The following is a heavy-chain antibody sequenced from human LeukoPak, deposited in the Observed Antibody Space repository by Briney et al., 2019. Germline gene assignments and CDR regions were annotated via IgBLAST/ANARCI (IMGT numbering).Heavy chain of an antibody. D-gene: IGHD3-10*01. CDR1: GFTFSSYS. CDR2: ISSSSSTI. CDR3: ARRAITMVRGTRPYFFDY. J-gene: IGHJ4*02. V-gene: IGHV3-48*01. Sequence: GSLRLSCAASGFTFSSYSMNWVRQAPGKGLEWVSYISSSSSTIYYADSVKGRFTISRDNAKNSLYLQMNTLRAEDTAVYYCARRAITMVRGTRPYFFDYWGQGTLVTVSS.